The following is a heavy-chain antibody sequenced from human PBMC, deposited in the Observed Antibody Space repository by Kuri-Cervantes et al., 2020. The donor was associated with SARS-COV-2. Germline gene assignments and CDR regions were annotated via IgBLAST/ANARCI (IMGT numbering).Heavy chain of an antibody. V-gene: IGHV3-30*14. Sequence: GGSLRLSCAASGFTFSTYAMHWVRQAPGKGLEWVAVVSYDGINKYYADSVKGRFTISRDNSKNTLYLQMNSLRAEDTAVYYCARVISGYCTNGVCPYYFDYWGQGTLVTVSS. CDR2: VSYDGINK. CDR3: ARVISGYCTNGVCPYYFDY. J-gene: IGHJ4*02. CDR1: GFTFSTYA. D-gene: IGHD2-8*01.